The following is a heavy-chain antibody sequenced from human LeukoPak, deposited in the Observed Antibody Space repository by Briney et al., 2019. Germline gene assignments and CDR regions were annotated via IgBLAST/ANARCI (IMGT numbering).Heavy chain of an antibody. Sequence: ASVKVSCKASGYTFTSYDVNWVRQATGQGLEWMGWVSPNSANTAYAQKFQGRVTMTRNTSVSTAYMELSSLRSEDTAVYYCAIKLSSGGYWGQGTLVTVSS. J-gene: IGHJ4*02. CDR2: VSPNSANT. D-gene: IGHD3-22*01. CDR3: AIKLSSGGY. V-gene: IGHV1-8*01. CDR1: GYTFTSYD.